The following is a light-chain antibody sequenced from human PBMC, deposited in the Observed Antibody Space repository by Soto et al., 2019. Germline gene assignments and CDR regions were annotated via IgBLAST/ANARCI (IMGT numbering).Light chain of an antibody. J-gene: IGLJ2*01. CDR2: GNS. Sequence: QSVLTQPPSVSGAPGQRVTISCTGSSSNIGAGYDVHWYQQLPGTAPKLLIYGNSNRPSGVPDRFSGSKSGTSASLAITGLQAEDEADYYCSSYTSSISVVFGGGTKLTVL. CDR3: SSYTSSISVV. CDR1: SSNIGAGYD. V-gene: IGLV1-40*01.